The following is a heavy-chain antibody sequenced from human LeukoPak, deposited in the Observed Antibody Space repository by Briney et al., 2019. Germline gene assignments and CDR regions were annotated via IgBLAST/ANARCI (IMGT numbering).Heavy chain of an antibody. D-gene: IGHD3-3*02. CDR3: ARGISIPRAFDI. CDR1: GGSLSGYY. Sequence: SESLSLTCAVYGGSLSGYYWSWIRQPPGKGLEWIGYIYYSGSTSYNPSLKSRITISVDTSKNQFSLKLTSVTAADTAVYYCARGISIPRAFDIWGQGTMVTVSS. CDR2: IYYSGST. J-gene: IGHJ3*02. V-gene: IGHV4-30-4*01.